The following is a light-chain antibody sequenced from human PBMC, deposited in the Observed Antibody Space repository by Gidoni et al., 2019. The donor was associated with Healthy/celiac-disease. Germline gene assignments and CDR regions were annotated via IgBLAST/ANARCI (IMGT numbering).Light chain of an antibody. J-gene: IGKJ2*01. CDR1: QSISSY. V-gene: IGKV1-39*01. Sequence: DLPMTQSPSSLSASLEERVTITCRASQSISSYLNWYQQKPGKAPKLLIYAASTLQSGVPSRFSGSGSGTDFTLTISSLQSEDFATYYCQQSYSSPYTFGQGTKLEIK. CDR2: AAS. CDR3: QQSYSSPYT.